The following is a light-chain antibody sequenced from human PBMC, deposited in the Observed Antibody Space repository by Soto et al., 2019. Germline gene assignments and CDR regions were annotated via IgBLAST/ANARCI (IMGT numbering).Light chain of an antibody. J-gene: IGLJ1*01. CDR3: SSYVSGGSYV. CDR1: SSDVGGYNA. CDR2: GVS. Sequence: QSALTQPASVSGSPGQSITISCSGSSSDVGGYNAVSWYQQHPGKVPKLVIYGVSDRPSGISSRFSASKSGNTASLTISGLQAEDEADYYCSSYVSGGSYVFGTGTKLTVL. V-gene: IGLV2-14*03.